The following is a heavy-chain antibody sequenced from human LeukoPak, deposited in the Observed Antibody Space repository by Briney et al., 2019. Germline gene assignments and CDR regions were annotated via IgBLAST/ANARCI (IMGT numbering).Heavy chain of an antibody. J-gene: IGHJ6*03. D-gene: IGHD2-15*01. CDR1: GFTFSSYW. CDR2: INQDGSEK. Sequence: GGSLRLSCAASGFTFSSYWMTWVRQAPGKGLEWVASINQDGSEKYYVDSVKGRFTISRDNTKNSLYLQMNSLRAEDTAVYYCARVLRYCSGGNCYSGGLGYMDVWGKGTTVTISS. CDR3: ARVLRYCSGGNCYSGGLGYMDV. V-gene: IGHV3-7*03.